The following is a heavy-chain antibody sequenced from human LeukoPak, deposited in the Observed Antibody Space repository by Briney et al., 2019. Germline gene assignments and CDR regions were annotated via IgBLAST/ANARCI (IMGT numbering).Heavy chain of an antibody. CDR3: AKGGSITGKLDY. D-gene: IGHD1-20*01. J-gene: IGHJ4*02. Sequence: PGGSLRLSCAASGFTFSSYAMSWVRQAPGKGLEWVSAISGSGGSTYYADSVKGRFTISRDNSTNTLYLQMNSLRAEDTAVYYCAKGGSITGKLDYWGQGTLVTVSS. CDR2: ISGSGGST. CDR1: GFTFSSYA. V-gene: IGHV3-23*01.